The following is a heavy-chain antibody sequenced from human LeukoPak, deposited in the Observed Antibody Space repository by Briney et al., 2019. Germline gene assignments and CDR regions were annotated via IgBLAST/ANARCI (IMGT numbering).Heavy chain of an antibody. D-gene: IGHD3-10*01. Sequence: GGSLRLSCAASGFTFSSYWMSWVRQAPGKGLEWVANIKQDGSEKYYADSVKGRFTISRDNAKNSLYLQMNSLRAEDTAVYYCARWRGVSPFDYWGQGTLVTVSS. J-gene: IGHJ4*02. CDR3: ARWRGVSPFDY. CDR1: GFTFSSYW. V-gene: IGHV3-7*01. CDR2: IKQDGSEK.